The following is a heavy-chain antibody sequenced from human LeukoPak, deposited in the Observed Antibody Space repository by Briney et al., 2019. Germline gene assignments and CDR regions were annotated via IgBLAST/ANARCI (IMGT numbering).Heavy chain of an antibody. CDR2: INPSGGST. CDR3: ARDLQTPGQARACGY. Sequence: ASVKVSCKASGYTFTSYYMHWVRQAPGQGLEWMGIINPSGGSTSYAQKFQGRVTMTRDTSTSTVYMELSSLGSEDTAVYYCARDLQTPGQARACGYWGQGTLVTVSS. J-gene: IGHJ4*02. CDR1: GYTFTSYY. V-gene: IGHV1-46*01. D-gene: IGHD2-21*01.